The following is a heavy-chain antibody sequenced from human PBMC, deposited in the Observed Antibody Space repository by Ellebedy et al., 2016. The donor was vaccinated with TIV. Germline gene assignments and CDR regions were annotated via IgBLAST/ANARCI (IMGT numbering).Heavy chain of an antibody. Sequence: GESLKISCAASGFTFSDHHMDWVRQAPGKGLEWVGFIRSKTYGGTTEYAGSVKGRFSISRDDSKNSVYLQMNSLKTEETAVYYCARGNWYCDLWGRGTLVTVSA. CDR3: ARGNWYCDL. V-gene: IGHV3-72*01. CDR2: IRSKTYGGTT. CDR1: GFTFSDHH. J-gene: IGHJ2*01.